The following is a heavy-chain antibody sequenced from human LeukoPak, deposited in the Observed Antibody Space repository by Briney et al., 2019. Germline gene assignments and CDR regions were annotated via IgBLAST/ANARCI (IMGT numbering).Heavy chain of an antibody. J-gene: IGHJ4*02. CDR2: ISDSGGTT. D-gene: IGHD4-17*01. V-gene: IGHV3-23*01. CDR1: GFTFSSYA. Sequence: GGSLRLSCAASGFTFSSYATSWVRQAPGKGLEWVSVISDSGGTTYYADSVKGRFTISRDNSKNTLYLQMNSLRAEDTAVYYCASHLTTVQGDFDYWGQGTLVTVSS. CDR3: ASHLTTVQGDFDY.